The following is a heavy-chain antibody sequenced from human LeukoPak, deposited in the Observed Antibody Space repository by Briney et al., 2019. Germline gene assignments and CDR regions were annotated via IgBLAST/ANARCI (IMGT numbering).Heavy chain of an antibody. CDR2: IWYDGSNE. J-gene: IGHJ4*02. V-gene: IGHV3-33*01. CDR3: ARGLDLYSSGWGFFDY. Sequence: GGSLRLSCAASGFTFSSYGMHWVRQAPGKGLEWVAVIWYDGSNEYYADSVKGRFTISRDNSKNTLYLQMNSLRAEDTAVYYCARGLDLYSSGWGFFDYWGQGTLVTVSS. D-gene: IGHD6-19*01. CDR1: GFTFSSYG.